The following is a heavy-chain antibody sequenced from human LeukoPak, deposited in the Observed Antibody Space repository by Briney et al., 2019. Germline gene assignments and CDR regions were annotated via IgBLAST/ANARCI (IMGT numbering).Heavy chain of an antibody. V-gene: IGHV4-4*07. CDR3: ARSISWHSYFDS. CDR1: GGSMSSYY. J-gene: IGHJ4*02. D-gene: IGHD6-13*01. CDR2: ISSSGDT. Sequence: SETLSLTCTVSGGSMSSYYWSWIRQPAGKGLEWIGRISSSGDTNYNPSLKSRVTVSVDTSKNHFSLKLTSVTAADTAVYYCARSISWHSYFDSWGQGTLVTVSS.